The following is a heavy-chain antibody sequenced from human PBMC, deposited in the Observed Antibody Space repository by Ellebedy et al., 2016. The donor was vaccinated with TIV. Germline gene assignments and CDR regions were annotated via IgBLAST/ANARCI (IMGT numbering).Heavy chain of an antibody. V-gene: IGHV4-34*01. Sequence: SETLSLTXAVYGGSFRDYFWSWIRQPPGKGLEWIGEINRSGSTNYSPSLKSRVTISVDTSKNHFSLKLSSVTAADTAVYYCARFGSYWGQGTLVTVSS. CDR2: INRSGST. CDR1: GGSFRDYF. CDR3: ARFGSY. D-gene: IGHD3-10*01. J-gene: IGHJ4*02.